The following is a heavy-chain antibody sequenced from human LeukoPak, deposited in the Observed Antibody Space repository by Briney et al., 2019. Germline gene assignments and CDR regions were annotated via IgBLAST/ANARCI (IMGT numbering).Heavy chain of an antibody. CDR1: GYSFTNYW. CDR3: ARRARDRRTFDY. V-gene: IGHV5-51*01. Sequence: GESLQISCKGSGYSFTNYWIAWVRQMPGKGLECVGIIYPGDSDTRYSPSFQGQVTISADRSITTAYLQWSSLKASDTAMYYCARRARDRRTFDYWGQGTLVTVSS. J-gene: IGHJ4*02. CDR2: IYPGDSDT.